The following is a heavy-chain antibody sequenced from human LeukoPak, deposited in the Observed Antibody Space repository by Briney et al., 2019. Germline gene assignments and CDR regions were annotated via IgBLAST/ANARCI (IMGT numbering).Heavy chain of an antibody. V-gene: IGHV3-48*03. Sequence: SGGSLRLSCAASGFTFSSYEMNWVRQAPGKGLEWVSYISSSGSTIYYADSVKGRFTISRDNAKNSLYLQMNSLRAEDTAVYYCTRVSWRGEIFWGQGTLVSVSS. D-gene: IGHD3-3*01. CDR2: ISSSGSTI. J-gene: IGHJ4*02. CDR3: TRVSWRGEIF. CDR1: GFTFSSYE.